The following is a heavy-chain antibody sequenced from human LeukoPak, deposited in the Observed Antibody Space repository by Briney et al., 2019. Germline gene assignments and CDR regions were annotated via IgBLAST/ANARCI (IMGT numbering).Heavy chain of an antibody. CDR1: GGSISSSSYY. D-gene: IGHD2-21*02. CDR2: IYYGGST. J-gene: IGHJ4*02. Sequence: SGTLSLTCTVSGGSISSSSYYWGWIRQPPGKGLEWIGSIYYGGSTYYNPSLKSRVTISVDTSKNQFSLKLTSVTAADTAVYYCARHERYCGGACYSVDYWGQGTLVTVSS. V-gene: IGHV4-39*01. CDR3: ARHERYCGGACYSVDY.